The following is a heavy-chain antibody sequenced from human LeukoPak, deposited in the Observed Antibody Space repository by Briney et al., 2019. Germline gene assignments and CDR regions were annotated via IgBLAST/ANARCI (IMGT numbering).Heavy chain of an antibody. V-gene: IGHV3-30*18. J-gene: IGHJ4*02. CDR3: AKDPPYGATGGGY. CDR2: ISYDGSNK. Sequence: GGSLRLSCAASGFTFSSYGMHWVRQAPGKGLEWVAVISYDGSNKYYADSVKGRFTISRDNSKNTLYLQMNSLRAEDTAVYYCAKDPPYGATGGGYWGQGTLVTVSS. D-gene: IGHD3-16*01. CDR1: GFTFSSYG.